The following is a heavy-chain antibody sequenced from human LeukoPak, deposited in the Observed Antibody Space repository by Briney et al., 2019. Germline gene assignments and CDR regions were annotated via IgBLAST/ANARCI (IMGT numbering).Heavy chain of an antibody. Sequence: ASVKVSCKASVYTFTVYYLRCVRPALGHGVGWVGRISPKSGGTNYAEKFQGRVTVTRDTSISTAYMELSRLRYDDTAVYYCTRGYFYYMDVWDKGTTVTVSS. J-gene: IGHJ6*03. CDR2: ISPKSGGT. CDR3: TRGYFYYMDV. CDR1: VYTFTVYY. V-gene: IGHV1-2*06.